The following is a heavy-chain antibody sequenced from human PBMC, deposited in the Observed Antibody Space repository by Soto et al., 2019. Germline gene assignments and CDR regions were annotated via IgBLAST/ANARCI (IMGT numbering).Heavy chain of an antibody. D-gene: IGHD3-22*01. V-gene: IGHV1-18*01. CDR1: GYTFTSYG. CDR3: ARGNYYDSSAIELVRYYFDY. CDR2: ISAYNGNT. J-gene: IGHJ4*02. Sequence: QVQLVQSGAEVKKPGASVKVSCKASGYTFTSYGISWVRQAPGQGLEWMGWISAYNGNTNYAQKLQGRVTMTTDTSTSTAYMELRSLRSDDTAVYYCARGNYYDSSAIELVRYYFDYWGQGTLVTVSS.